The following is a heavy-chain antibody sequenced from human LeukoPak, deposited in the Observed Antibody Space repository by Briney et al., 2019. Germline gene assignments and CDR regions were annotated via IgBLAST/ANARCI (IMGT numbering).Heavy chain of an antibody. J-gene: IGHJ4*02. Sequence: GASVKVSCKASGYTFTSSDINWVRQAPGQGLEWMGWTNPNSGKTGYARKFRGRVTMTKNTSISTAYMEVSSLGYDDTAIYYCARGRPGLASAGTYDFWGQGTLITVSS. V-gene: IGHV1-8*01. CDR3: ARGRPGLASAGTYDF. CDR1: GYTFTSSD. D-gene: IGHD6-13*01. CDR2: TNPNSGKT.